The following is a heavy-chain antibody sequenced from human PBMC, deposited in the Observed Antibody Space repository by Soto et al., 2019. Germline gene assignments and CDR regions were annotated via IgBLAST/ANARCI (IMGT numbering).Heavy chain of an antibody. J-gene: IGHJ3*02. CDR2: INHRGST. CDR1: GGSISSGGYY. CDR3: VRGDILTGYSI. D-gene: IGHD3-9*01. V-gene: IGHV4-31*03. Sequence: PSETLSLTCTVSGGSISSGGYYLSRIRQHPGKGLEWIGYINHRGSTNYNPSLKSRVTISVDTSKNQFSLKLSSVTAADTAVYYCVRGDILTGYSIWGQGTMVTVSS.